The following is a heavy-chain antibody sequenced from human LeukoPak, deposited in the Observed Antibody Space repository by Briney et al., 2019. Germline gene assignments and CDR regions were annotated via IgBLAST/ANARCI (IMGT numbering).Heavy chain of an antibody. D-gene: IGHD3-9*01. Sequence: GGSLRLSCAASGFTFSSYAMHWVRQAPGKGLEWVAVISYDGSNKYYADSVKGRFTISRDNSKSTLYLQMNSLRAEDTAVYYCARGIETGYYYYYMDVWGKGTTVTVSS. CDR1: GFTFSSYA. J-gene: IGHJ6*03. CDR3: ARGIETGYYYYYMDV. CDR2: ISYDGSNK. V-gene: IGHV3-30-3*01.